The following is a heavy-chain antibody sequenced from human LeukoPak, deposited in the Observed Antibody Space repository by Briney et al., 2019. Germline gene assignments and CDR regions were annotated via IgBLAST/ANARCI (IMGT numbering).Heavy chain of an antibody. D-gene: IGHD2-15*01. Sequence: SQTLSLTCTVSGGSISSGGYYWSWIRQHPGKGLEWIGYIYYSGSTYYNPSLKSRVTISVDTSKNQFSLKLSSVTAADTAVYYCARYPEGYCSGGSCYSGPLRAFDIWGQGTMVTVSS. CDR1: GGSISSGGYY. CDR2: IYYSGST. V-gene: IGHV4-31*03. CDR3: ARYPEGYCSGGSCYSGPLRAFDI. J-gene: IGHJ3*02.